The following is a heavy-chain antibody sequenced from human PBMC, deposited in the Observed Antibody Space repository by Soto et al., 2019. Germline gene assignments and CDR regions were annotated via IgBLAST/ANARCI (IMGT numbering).Heavy chain of an antibody. J-gene: IGHJ4*02. CDR1: GYTFTSYY. D-gene: IGHD2-15*01. Sequence: QVQLVQSGAEVKKPGASVKVSCKASGYTFTSYYMHWVRQAPGQGLEWMGIINPSGGSTSYAQKLQGRVTMTRDTSTSTVYMELSSLRSEDTAVYYCASSPQGSGYYDYWGQGTLVTVSS. CDR2: INPSGGST. V-gene: IGHV1-46*01. CDR3: ASSPQGSGYYDY.